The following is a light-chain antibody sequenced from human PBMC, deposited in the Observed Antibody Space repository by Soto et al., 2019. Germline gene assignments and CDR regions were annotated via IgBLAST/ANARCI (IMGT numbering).Light chain of an antibody. Sequence: DNPLTQSRSSLSSSVGYRVTITCLAIHSISSWLAWYQQKPGKDPKLLIYKASSLESGVQSTFSGSGSGTEFTLTIRSMQPDDSATYYCKQYNSYHLTFGKGKKVDIK. CDR3: KQYNSYHLT. V-gene: IGKV1-5*03. CDR1: HSISSW. J-gene: IGKJ1*01. CDR2: KAS.